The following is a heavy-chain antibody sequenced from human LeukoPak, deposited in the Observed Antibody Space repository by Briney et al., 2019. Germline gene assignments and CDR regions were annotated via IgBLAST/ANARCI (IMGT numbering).Heavy chain of an antibody. CDR2: IYYSGNT. CDR1: GGSISSSSFY. D-gene: IGHD1-14*01. CDR3: ARLNQGNRFDY. J-gene: IGHJ4*02. Sequence: SETLSLTCTVSGGSISSSSFYWGWIRQPPGKGLEWIGSIYYSGNTYYNPSLKSRVTISVGTSKNQFSLKLSSVTAADTAVYYCARLNQGNRFDYWGQGTLVTVSS. V-gene: IGHV4-39*01.